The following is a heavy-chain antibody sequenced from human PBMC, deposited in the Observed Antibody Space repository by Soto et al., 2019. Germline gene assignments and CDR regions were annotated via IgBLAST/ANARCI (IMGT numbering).Heavy chain of an antibody. J-gene: IGHJ5*02. V-gene: IGHV1-8*01. CDR2: MNPNSANT. CDR1: EYTFTNYD. CDR3: ARVRAGGGNAGRWFDP. Sequence: QVQLVQSGAEVKKPGASVKVSCKASEYTFTNYDINWVRQATGQGLEWMGWMNPNSANTGYAQKFQGRLTMTRNTSISTAYMELRILSSEDTAVYSCARVRAGGGNAGRWFDPWGQGTLVTVSS. D-gene: IGHD2-15*01.